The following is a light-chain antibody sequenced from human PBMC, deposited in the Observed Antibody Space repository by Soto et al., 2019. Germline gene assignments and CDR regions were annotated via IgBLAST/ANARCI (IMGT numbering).Light chain of an antibody. V-gene: IGKV3-20*01. CDR1: QSVSSSY. J-gene: IGKJ3*01. Sequence: EIVLTQSPGTLSLSPGERAPLSCRASQSVSSSYLAWYQQKPGQAPRLLIYGASSRATGIPDRFSGSGSGTDFTLTISRLEPEDFAVYYCQQYGSSPVTFGPVTKVDIK. CDR3: QQYGSSPVT. CDR2: GAS.